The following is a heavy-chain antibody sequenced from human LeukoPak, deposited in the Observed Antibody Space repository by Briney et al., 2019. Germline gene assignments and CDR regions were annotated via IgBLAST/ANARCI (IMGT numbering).Heavy chain of an antibody. Sequence: ASVKVSCKASGYTFTGYYMHWVRQAPAQGLEWMGWINPNSGGTNYAQKFQGRVTMTRDTSISTAYMELSRLRSDDTAVYYCARGLRVLRFLAWQPFDPWGQGTLVTVSS. J-gene: IGHJ5*02. CDR1: GYTFTGYY. CDR2: INPNSGGT. CDR3: ARGLRVLRFLAWQPFDP. D-gene: IGHD3-3*01. V-gene: IGHV1-2*02.